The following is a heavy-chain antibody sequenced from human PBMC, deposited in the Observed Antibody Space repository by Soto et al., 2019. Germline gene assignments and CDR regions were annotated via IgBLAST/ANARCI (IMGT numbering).Heavy chain of an antibody. V-gene: IGHV3-9*01. CDR2: ISWNSGSI. CDR3: AKDEGITIFGVVSTPFDY. J-gene: IGHJ4*02. Sequence: EVQLVESGGGLVQPGRSMRLSCAASGFTFVDYAMHWVRQAPGKGLEWVSGISWNSGSIGYADSVKGRFTISRDNAKNSLYLQMNSLRAEDTALYYCAKDEGITIFGVVSTPFDYWGQGTLVTVSS. D-gene: IGHD3-3*01. CDR1: GFTFVDYA.